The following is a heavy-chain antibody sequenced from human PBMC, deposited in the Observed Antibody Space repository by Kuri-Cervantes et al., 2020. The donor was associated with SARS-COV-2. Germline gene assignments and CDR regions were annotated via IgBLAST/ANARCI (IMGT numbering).Heavy chain of an antibody. CDR3: ARDREDIVVVPAENWFDP. CDR2: IIPILGIA. J-gene: IGHJ5*02. D-gene: IGHD2-2*01. Sequence: SVKVSCKASGGTFSSYAISWVRQAPGQGLEWMGRIIPILGIANYAQKFQGRATITADKSTSTAYMELSSLRSEDTAVYYCARDREDIVVVPAENWFDPWGQGTLVTVSS. V-gene: IGHV1-69*04. CDR1: GGTFSSYA.